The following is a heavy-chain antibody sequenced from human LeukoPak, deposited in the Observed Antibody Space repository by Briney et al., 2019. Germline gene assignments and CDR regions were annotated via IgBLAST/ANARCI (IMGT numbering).Heavy chain of an antibody. J-gene: IGHJ4*02. D-gene: IGHD5-18*01. V-gene: IGHV1-46*01. Sequence: ASVKVSCKASGYTFTSYYIPWVRQAPGQGLEWMGVINPSGGSTSYAQKFQGRVTMTRHTSTSTVYMELSSLRSEDTAVYYCATGYTYDYSLYWGQGTLVTVSS. CDR2: INPSGGST. CDR1: GYTFTSYY. CDR3: ATGYTYDYSLY.